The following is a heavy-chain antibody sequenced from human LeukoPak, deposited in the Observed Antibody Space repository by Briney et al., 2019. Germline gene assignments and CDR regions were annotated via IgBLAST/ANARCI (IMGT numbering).Heavy chain of an antibody. Sequence: GASVKVSCKASGYTFDGYYMHWVRQAPGQGLEWMGWINPNSGGTNYAQNFQGRVTMTRDTSISTAYMELSGLRSADTAVYYCARRAVADDAFDIWGQGTMVTVSS. CDR3: ARRAVADDAFDI. V-gene: IGHV1-2*02. D-gene: IGHD6-19*01. CDR1: GYTFDGYY. CDR2: INPNSGGT. J-gene: IGHJ3*02.